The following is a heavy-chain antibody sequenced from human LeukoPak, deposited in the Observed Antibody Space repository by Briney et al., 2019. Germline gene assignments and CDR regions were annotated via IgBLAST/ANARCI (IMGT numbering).Heavy chain of an antibody. CDR1: GGTFSSYA. J-gene: IGHJ6*02. V-gene: IGHV1-69*04. CDR2: IIPILGIA. Sequence: SVKVSCKASGGTFSSYAISWVRQAPGQGLEWMGRIIPILGIANYAQKFQGRVTITADKSTSTAYMELSSLRSEDTAVYYCARVRWSVVAVNYYYYGMDVWGQGTTVTVSS. D-gene: IGHD2-15*01. CDR3: ARVRWSVVAVNYYYYGMDV.